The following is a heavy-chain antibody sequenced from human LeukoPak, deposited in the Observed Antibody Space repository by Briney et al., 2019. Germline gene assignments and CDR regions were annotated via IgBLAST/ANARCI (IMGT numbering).Heavy chain of an antibody. Sequence: KPSETLSLICTVSGGSISSYYWSWIRQPAGKGLEWIGRIYASGSTYYNPSPKSRVTMSVDTSKNQFSLRLTTVTAADTAVYYCARDSNLEYSSSRGLGRWGQGTLVTVSS. D-gene: IGHD6-6*01. V-gene: IGHV4-4*07. CDR1: GGSISSYY. CDR2: IYASGST. J-gene: IGHJ4*02. CDR3: ARDSNLEYSSSRGLGR.